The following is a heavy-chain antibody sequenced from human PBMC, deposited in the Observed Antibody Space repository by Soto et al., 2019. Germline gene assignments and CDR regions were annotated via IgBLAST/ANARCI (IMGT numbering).Heavy chain of an antibody. D-gene: IGHD3-3*01. V-gene: IGHV4-59*01. J-gene: IGHJ5*02. Sequence: PSETLSLTCTVSGGSISSYYWSWIRQPPGKGLEWIGYIYYNGSTNYNPSLKSRVTISVDTSKNQFSLKLSSVTAADTAVYYCARANRNYDFWSGYYNWFDPWGQGTLVTVSS. CDR3: ARANRNYDFWSGYYNWFDP. CDR2: IYYNGST. CDR1: GGSISSYY.